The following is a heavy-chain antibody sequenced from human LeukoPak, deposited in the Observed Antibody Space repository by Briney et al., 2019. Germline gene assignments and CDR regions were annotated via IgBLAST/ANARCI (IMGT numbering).Heavy chain of an antibody. CDR2: INPNSGGT. V-gene: IGHV1-2*02. CDR1: GYTFIGYY. CDR3: ARVLGHYYYYYGMDV. Sequence: ASVKVSCKASGYTFIGYYMHWVRQAPGQGLEWMGWINPNSGGTSYAQKFQGRVTMTRDTSISTAYMELSRLRSDDTAVYYCARVLGHYYYYYGMDVWGQGTTVTVSS. J-gene: IGHJ6*02.